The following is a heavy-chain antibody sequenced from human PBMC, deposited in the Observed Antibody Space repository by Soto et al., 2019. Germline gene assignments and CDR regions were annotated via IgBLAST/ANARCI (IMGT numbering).Heavy chain of an antibody. V-gene: IGHV3-23*04. J-gene: IGHJ3*02. CDR1: GFTFNNYA. D-gene: IGHD7-27*01. CDR3: GKGNSKWGTGDAFDI. Sequence: VQLVESGGGVVQPGRSLRLSCAASGFTFNNYALNWVRQAPGKGLEWVSSISGTGGSTFYAGSAKGRFTISRDNSKNTLFLQMTSLRAEDTAVYYCGKGNSKWGTGDAFDIWGQGTMVTVSS. CDR2: ISGTGGST.